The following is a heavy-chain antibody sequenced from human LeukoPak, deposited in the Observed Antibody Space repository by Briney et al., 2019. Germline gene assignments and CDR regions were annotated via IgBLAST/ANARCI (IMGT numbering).Heavy chain of an antibody. J-gene: IGHJ4*02. CDR1: GFTFSSYD. CDR3: ARVRYDSSGYCLDY. Sequence: PGGSLRLSCAASGFTFSSYDMHWVRQATGKGLEWVSAIGTAGDTYYPGSVKGRFTISRENAKNSLYLQMNSLRAGDTAVYYCARVRYDSSGYCLDYWGQGTLVTVSS. D-gene: IGHD3-22*01. CDR2: IGTAGDT. V-gene: IGHV3-13*01.